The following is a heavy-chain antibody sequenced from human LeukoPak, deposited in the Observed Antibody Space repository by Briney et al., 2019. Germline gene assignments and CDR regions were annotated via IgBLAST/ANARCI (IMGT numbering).Heavy chain of an antibody. CDR1: GFTFSGYG. CDR3: ARRDGDNDRGFDY. V-gene: IGHV3-33*01. D-gene: IGHD4-23*01. Sequence: PGTSLRRSCVGSGFTFSGYGMHWVRQAPGKGLEWVAVIWYDGSKKYYAESVKGRFTISRDNSKNTLYLQMNSLRAEDTAVYYCARRDGDNDRGFDYWGQGTLVTVSS. CDR2: IWYDGSKK. J-gene: IGHJ4*02.